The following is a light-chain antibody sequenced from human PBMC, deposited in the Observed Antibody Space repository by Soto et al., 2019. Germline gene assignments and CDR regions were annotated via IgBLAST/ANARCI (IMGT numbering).Light chain of an antibody. V-gene: IGLV2-14*01. CDR1: SSDIGGYNS. CDR2: EVS. J-gene: IGLJ2*01. Sequence: QSALTQPPSASGSPGQSVTISCTGTSSDIGGYNSVSWYQQHPGKAPKLMIYEVSNRPSGVSNRFSGSKSGNTASLTISGLQAEDEADYYCSSYTSSSTLEFGGGTKVTVL. CDR3: SSYTSSSTLE.